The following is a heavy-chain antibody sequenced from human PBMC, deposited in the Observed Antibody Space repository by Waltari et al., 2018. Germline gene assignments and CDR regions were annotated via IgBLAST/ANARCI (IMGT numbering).Heavy chain of an antibody. CDR2: INSDESST. V-gene: IGHV3-74*01. D-gene: IGHD2-21*02. CDR3: ASQNGGNSWWLDP. Sequence: EVQLVESGGVLVHPGGSLRLSCAASEFTFSGYWMHWVRQAPGKGLVWVSRINSDESSTSYADSVKGRFTISRDNAKNTLYLQMNSLRAEDTAVYYCASQNGGNSWWLDPWGQGTLVTVSS. J-gene: IGHJ5*02. CDR1: EFTFSGYW.